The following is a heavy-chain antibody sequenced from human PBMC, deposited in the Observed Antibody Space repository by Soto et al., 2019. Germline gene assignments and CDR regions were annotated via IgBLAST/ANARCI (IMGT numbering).Heavy chain of an antibody. Sequence: PEETLSLTCAMSGGSLREYSWRWIRQPPGKGMEWIGEINHTGGINYNSSLKSRVTISEQMSRSQCSLKLRSLTAADTAVYYCARGPWGNFDYYDSWGQGTLVTVSS. CDR1: GGSLREYS. CDR2: INHTGGI. CDR3: ARGPWGNFDYYDS. D-gene: IGHD3-16*01. J-gene: IGHJ4*02. V-gene: IGHV4-34*01.